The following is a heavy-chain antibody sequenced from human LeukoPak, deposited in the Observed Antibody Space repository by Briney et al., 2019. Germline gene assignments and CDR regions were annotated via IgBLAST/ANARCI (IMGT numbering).Heavy chain of an antibody. D-gene: IGHD3-3*01. J-gene: IGHJ4*02. CDR2: ISAYNGNT. V-gene: IGHV1-18*01. Sequence: ASVKVSXKASGYTFTSYGISWMRQAPGQGLEWMGWISAYNGNTNYAQKLQGRVTMTTDTSTSTAYMELRSLRSDDTAVYYCARIKMYYDFWSGYYDFDYWGQGTLVTVSS. CDR1: GYTFTSYG. CDR3: ARIKMYYDFWSGYYDFDY.